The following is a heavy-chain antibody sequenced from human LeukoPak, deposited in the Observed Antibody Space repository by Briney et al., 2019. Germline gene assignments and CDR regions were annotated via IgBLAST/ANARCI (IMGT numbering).Heavy chain of an antibody. CDR1: GDSTNTYF. J-gene: IGHJ4*02. D-gene: IGHD5-24*01. CDR3: AHRDGYNYVFDY. Sequence: TLSLTCTISGDSTNTYFWSWIRQPPGKALEWLALIYWDDDKRYSPSLKSRLTITKDTSKNQVVLTMTNMDPVDTATYYCAHRDGYNYVFDYWGQGTLVTVSS. CDR2: IYWDDDK. V-gene: IGHV2-5*08.